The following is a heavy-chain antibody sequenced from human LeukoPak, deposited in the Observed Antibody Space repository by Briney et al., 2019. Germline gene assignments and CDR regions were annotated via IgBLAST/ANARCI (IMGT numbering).Heavy chain of an antibody. CDR2: INHSGST. Sequence: PSETLSLTCAVYGGSFSGYYWSWIRQPPGKGLEWIGEINHSGSTNYNPPLKSRVTISVDTSKNQFSLKLSSVTAADTAVYYCAREVGIVVVVAATSIGYFDYWGQGTLVTVSS. D-gene: IGHD2-15*01. CDR3: AREVGIVVVVAATSIGYFDY. J-gene: IGHJ4*02. CDR1: GGSFSGYY. V-gene: IGHV4-34*01.